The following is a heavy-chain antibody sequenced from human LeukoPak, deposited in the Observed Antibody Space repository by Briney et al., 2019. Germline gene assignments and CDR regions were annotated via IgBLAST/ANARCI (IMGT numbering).Heavy chain of an antibody. V-gene: IGHV3-11*01. CDR1: GFTLSDYY. Sequence: PGGSLRLSCAASGFTLSDYYMSWIRQAPGKGLGWVSYISSSGSTIYYADSVKGRFTISRDSAKNSLYLQMNSLRAEDTAVYYCARDLGADFGSFDYWGQGTLVTVSS. CDR2: ISSSGSTI. CDR3: ARDLGADFGSFDY. J-gene: IGHJ4*02. D-gene: IGHD3-10*01.